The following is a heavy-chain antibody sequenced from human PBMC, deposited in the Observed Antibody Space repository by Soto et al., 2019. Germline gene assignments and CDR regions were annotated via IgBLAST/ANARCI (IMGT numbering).Heavy chain of an antibody. CDR3: ARESMWAPDY. V-gene: IGHV3-74*01. D-gene: IGHD1-26*01. J-gene: IGHJ4*02. CDR1: GFTFSIYG. Sequence: EVQLVESGGGLVHPGGSLRLSCAASGFTFSIYGMHWVRQAPGKGLEWVSRINGDGSSTSNADPVKGRFTISRDNAKNPLYLEMNRLRAEDTAVYYCARESMWAPDYWGQGTLVAFSS. CDR2: INGDGSST.